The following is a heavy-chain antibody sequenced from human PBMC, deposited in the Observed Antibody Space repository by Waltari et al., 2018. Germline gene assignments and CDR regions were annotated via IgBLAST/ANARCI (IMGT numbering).Heavy chain of an antibody. CDR3: AREGVATIGGVDY. CDR1: GGSFSGYY. J-gene: IGHJ4*02. Sequence: QVQLQQWGAGLLKPSETLSLTCAVYGGSFSGYYWSWIRQPPGKGLEWIGEINHSGSTNYNPALKSRVTISVDTSKNQFSLKLSAVTAADTAVYYCAREGVATIGGVDYWGQGTLVTVSS. D-gene: IGHD5-12*01. CDR2: INHSGST. V-gene: IGHV4-34*01.